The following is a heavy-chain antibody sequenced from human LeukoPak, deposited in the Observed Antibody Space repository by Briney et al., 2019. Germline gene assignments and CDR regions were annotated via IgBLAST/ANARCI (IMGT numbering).Heavy chain of an antibody. D-gene: IGHD3-9*01. Sequence: GGSLRLSCAASGFTFSSYSMNWVRQAPGKGLEWVGRIKSKTDGGTTDYAAPVKGRFTISRDDSKNTLYLQMNSLKTEDTAVYYCTTGYYDILTGYFEYFQHWGQGTLVTVSS. V-gene: IGHV3-15*01. J-gene: IGHJ1*01. CDR3: TTGYYDILTGYFEYFQH. CDR1: GFTFSSYS. CDR2: IKSKTDGGTT.